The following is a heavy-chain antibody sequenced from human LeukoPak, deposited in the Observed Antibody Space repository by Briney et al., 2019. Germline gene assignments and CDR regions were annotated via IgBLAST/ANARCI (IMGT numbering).Heavy chain of an antibody. CDR1: GFTFSSYA. CDR3: AKNPVAYYFDY. CDR2: ISGSGGDT. J-gene: IGHJ4*02. Sequence: GGSLRLSCAASGFTFSSYAMSWVRQAPGKGLEWVSGISGSGGDTYYADSVKGRFTISRNNSKNTLYLQMNSLRAEDTAVYYCAKNPVAYYFDYWGQGTLVTVSS. V-gene: IGHV3-23*01.